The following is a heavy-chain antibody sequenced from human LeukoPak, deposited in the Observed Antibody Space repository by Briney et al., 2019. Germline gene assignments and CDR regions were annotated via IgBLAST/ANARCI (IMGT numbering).Heavy chain of an antibody. CDR1: GYSFTSYW. CDR3: ARLYSGYDFKYYYMDV. V-gene: IGHV5-51*01. Sequence: GESLKISCKGSGYSFTSYWIGWVRQTPGKGLEWMGIIYPGDSDTRYSPSFQGQVTISADKSISTAYLQWSSLKASDTAMYYCARLYSGYDFKYYYMDVWGKGTTVTVSS. D-gene: IGHD5-12*01. CDR2: IYPGDSDT. J-gene: IGHJ6*03.